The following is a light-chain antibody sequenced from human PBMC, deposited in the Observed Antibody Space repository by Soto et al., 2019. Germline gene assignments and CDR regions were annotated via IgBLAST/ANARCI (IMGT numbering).Light chain of an antibody. CDR2: GNS. Sequence: QSVLTQPPSVSGAPGQRVTISCTGSSSNIGAGYDVHWYQQLPGTAPKLLIYGNSNRPSGVPVRFSGSKSGTSASLAITGLQAEDEADYYCQSYDSSLSGVVFGEGTKLTVL. CDR3: QSYDSSLSGVV. V-gene: IGLV1-40*01. CDR1: SSNIGAGYD. J-gene: IGLJ2*01.